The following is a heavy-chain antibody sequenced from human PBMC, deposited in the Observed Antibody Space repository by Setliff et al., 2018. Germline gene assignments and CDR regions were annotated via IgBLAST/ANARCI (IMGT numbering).Heavy chain of an antibody. CDR3: ARAAKYDSSGYYGFWFDP. Sequence: SETLSLTCTVSGGSISSYYWSWIRQPPGKGLEWIGYIYASGSTNYNPSLKSRVTLSVDTSKNQFSLKVSSVTAADTAVYYCARAAKYDSSGYYGFWFDPWGQGTLVTVSS. V-gene: IGHV4-4*08. CDR1: GGSISSYY. CDR2: IYASGST. J-gene: IGHJ5*02. D-gene: IGHD3-22*01.